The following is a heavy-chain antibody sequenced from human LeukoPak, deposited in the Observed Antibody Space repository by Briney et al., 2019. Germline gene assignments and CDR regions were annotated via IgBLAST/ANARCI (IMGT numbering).Heavy chain of an antibody. V-gene: IGHV4-39*01. J-gene: IGHJ4*02. Sequence: SETLSLTCTVSGGSISSSSYYWGCIRQPPGKGLEWIGSIYYSRSTYYNPSLQTRVTISVDTSKNQFSLKLSSVTAADTAVYYCARLVGATSHFDYWGQGTLVTVSS. CDR3: ARLVGATSHFDY. CDR2: IYYSRST. D-gene: IGHD1-26*01. CDR1: GGSISSSSYY.